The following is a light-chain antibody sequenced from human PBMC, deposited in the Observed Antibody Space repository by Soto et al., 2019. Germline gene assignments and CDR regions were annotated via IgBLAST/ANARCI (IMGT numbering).Light chain of an antibody. CDR1: SSDVGAHHS. CDR2: DVS. V-gene: IGLV2-14*03. Sequence: QSALTQPASVSGSPGQSFTISCTGTSSDVGAHHSVSWYQQHPGKAPKLIIFDVSNRPSGVSNRFSGSKSGNTASLTISGLYAEDDADYYCSSFIDTGTVMFGGGTKLTVL. J-gene: IGLJ3*02. CDR3: SSFIDTGTVM.